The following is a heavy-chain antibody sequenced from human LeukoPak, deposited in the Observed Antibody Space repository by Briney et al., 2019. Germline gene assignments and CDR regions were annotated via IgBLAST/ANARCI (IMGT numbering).Heavy chain of an antibody. Sequence: GGSLSLSCAASGFKFDDYGMSWVRQVPGKGLEWVSGINWNGGSRGYADSVKGRFTISRDNAKNSVYLQLNSLRSEDTAFYHCARDRCSSTSCYNTPNWFDPWGQGTLVTVSS. J-gene: IGHJ5*02. D-gene: IGHD2-2*02. V-gene: IGHV3-20*01. CDR1: GFKFDDYG. CDR2: INWNGGSR. CDR3: ARDRCSSTSCYNTPNWFDP.